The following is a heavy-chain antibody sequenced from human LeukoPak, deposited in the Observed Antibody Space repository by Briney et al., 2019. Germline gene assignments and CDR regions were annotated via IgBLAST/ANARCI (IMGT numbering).Heavy chain of an antibody. D-gene: IGHD6-19*01. J-gene: IGHJ2*01. CDR1: GYTFTSYG. V-gene: IGHV1-18*01. CDR2: ISGHNGNT. CDR3: ARDSFSYSSGWYFDL. Sequence: ASEKVSCKASGYTFTSYGISWVRQAPGHGLEWVGWISGHNGNTNYAQKLQDRGTMTTDTSTSTAYMELRSLRFDDTAVYYCARDSFSYSSGWYFDLWGRGTLVTVSS.